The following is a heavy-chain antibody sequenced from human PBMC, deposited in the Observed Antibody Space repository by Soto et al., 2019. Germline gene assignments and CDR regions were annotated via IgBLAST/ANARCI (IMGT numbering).Heavy chain of an antibody. CDR1: GGSISSAGYY. V-gene: IGHV4-31*11. J-gene: IGHJ2*01. Sequence: QVQLQESGPGLVKPSQTLSLTCAVSGGSISSAGYYWSWIRQHPGKGLEWIGYLYHTGSTYYNPSLKSRVTISVDTSKNQFSLKLSSVTAADTAVYFCARGVPYNWYSDLWGRGTLVTVSS. CDR2: LYHTGST. CDR3: ARGVPYNWYSDL.